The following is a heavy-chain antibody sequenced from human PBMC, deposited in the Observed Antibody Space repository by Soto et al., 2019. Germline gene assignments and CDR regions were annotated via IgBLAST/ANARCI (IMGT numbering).Heavy chain of an antibody. V-gene: IGHV1-69*04. J-gene: IGHJ4*02. CDR3: ARDSHGYDSSGYPQQYFDY. D-gene: IGHD3-22*01. Sequence: GASVKVSCKASGGTFSSYTISWMRQAPGQGLEWMGRIIPILGIANYAQKFQGRVTITADKSTSTAYMELSSLRSEDTAVYYCARDSHGYDSSGYPQQYFDYWGQGTLVTVSS. CDR2: IIPILGIA. CDR1: GGTFSSYT.